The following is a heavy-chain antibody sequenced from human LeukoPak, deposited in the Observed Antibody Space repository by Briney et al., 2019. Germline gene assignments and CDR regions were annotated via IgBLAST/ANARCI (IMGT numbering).Heavy chain of an antibody. Sequence: GASVKVSFTASGYTFTGYYMHWVRQAPGQGIERMGRININSSGTNYSHKFHGRVTITTDTSNSTAYMELSRLRSDDRAVYYCVSFGSATFLGTDYWGQGTLVTVSS. CDR2: ININSSGT. D-gene: IGHD2-15*01. J-gene: IGHJ4*02. CDR3: VSFGSATFLGTDY. V-gene: IGHV1-2*06. CDR1: GYTFTGYY.